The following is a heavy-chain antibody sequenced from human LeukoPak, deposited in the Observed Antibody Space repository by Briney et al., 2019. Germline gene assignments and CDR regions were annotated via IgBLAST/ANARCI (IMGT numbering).Heavy chain of an antibody. CDR2: VIPILGIA. CDR3: ARGIAVAAPAIDY. D-gene: IGHD6-19*01. V-gene: IGHV1-69*04. J-gene: IGHJ4*02. Sequence: SVKFSCKASGGTFSSYAISWVRQAPGQGLEWMGRVIPILGIANYAQKFQGRVTITADKATSTAYTELSSLRSEGTAVYYCARGIAVAAPAIDYWGQGTLVTVSS. CDR1: GGTFSSYA.